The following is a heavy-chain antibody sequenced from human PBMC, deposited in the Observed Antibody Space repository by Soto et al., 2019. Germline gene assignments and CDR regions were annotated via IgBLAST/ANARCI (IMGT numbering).Heavy chain of an antibody. Sequence: QVQLVQSGAAVKRPGSSVKVSCKASGGTFSTFAISWVRQAPGQRLEWMGGLIPIFDTTNHAQKFQGRVTIIAEESTSTAYMELRSLRFEDTAVYYCARARAERARSYDFWGGSFDAWGQGTLVSVSS. CDR2: LIPIFDTT. V-gene: IGHV1-69*01. J-gene: IGHJ4*02. D-gene: IGHD3-3*01. CDR3: ARARAERARSYDFWGGSFDA. CDR1: GGTFSTFA.